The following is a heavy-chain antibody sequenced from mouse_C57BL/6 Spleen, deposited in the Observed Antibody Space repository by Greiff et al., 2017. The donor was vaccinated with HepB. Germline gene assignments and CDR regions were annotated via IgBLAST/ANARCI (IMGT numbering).Heavy chain of an antibody. CDR1: GYAFTNYL. Sequence: QVQLQQSGAELVRPGTSVKVSCKASGYAFTNYLIEWVKQRPGQGLEWIGVINPGSGGTNYNEKFKGKATLTADKSSSTAYMQLSSLTSEDSAVYYCARGGQGFDYWGQGTTLTVSS. J-gene: IGHJ2*01. V-gene: IGHV1-54*01. D-gene: IGHD6-1*01. CDR2: INPGSGGT. CDR3: ARGGQGFDY.